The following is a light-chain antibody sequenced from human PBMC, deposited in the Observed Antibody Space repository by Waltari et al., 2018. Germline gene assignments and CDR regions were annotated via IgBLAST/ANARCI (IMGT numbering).Light chain of an antibody. CDR3: QSADSNGTL. J-gene: IGLJ2*01. CDR1: GLPDQY. CDR2: KER. V-gene: IGLV3-25*03. Sequence: SYGLTQSPSVSVSPGQTARITCSGDGLPDQYAFWYQQKPGQAPVLVIYKERWKPSGIPVRFSGSSSGTTGTLTISGVQAGDEADYYCQSADSNGTLFGGGTKLTVL.